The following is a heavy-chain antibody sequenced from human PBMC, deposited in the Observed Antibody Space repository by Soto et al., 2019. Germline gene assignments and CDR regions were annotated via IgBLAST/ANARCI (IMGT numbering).Heavy chain of an antibody. D-gene: IGHD3-16*02. V-gene: IGHV1-8*01. CDR1: GYTFTSYD. J-gene: IGHJ6*02. CDR2: MNPNSGDT. Sequence: ASVKVSCKASGYTFTSYDINWVRQATGQGSEWTGWMNPNSGDTGYAQKFQGRVTMTRNTSISTAYMGLSSLRSEDTAVYYCARGGGPSSYYYYGMDVWGQGTTVTVSS. CDR3: ARGGGPSSYYYYGMDV.